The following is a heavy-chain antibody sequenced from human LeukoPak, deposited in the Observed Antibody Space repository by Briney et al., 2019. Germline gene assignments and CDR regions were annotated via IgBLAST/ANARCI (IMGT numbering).Heavy chain of an antibody. D-gene: IGHD3-22*01. V-gene: IGHV4-31*03. J-gene: IGHJ2*01. CDR1: GGSISSGGDY. Sequence: SETLSLTCTVSGGSISSGGDYWSWIRQHPGKGLEWIGYIYYTGNTYYNSSLKSRMTISVDTPKNQFSLQLSSVTAADTAVCYCARGSGYYGWYFDLWGCGTLVSVSS. CDR3: ARGSGYYGWYFDL. CDR2: IYYTGNT.